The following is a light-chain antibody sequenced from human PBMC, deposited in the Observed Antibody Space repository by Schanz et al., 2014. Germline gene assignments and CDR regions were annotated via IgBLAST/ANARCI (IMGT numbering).Light chain of an antibody. CDR3: QQYGSSPPVT. J-gene: IGKJ3*01. V-gene: IGKV3-20*01. CDR2: GAS. CDR1: QSVSSN. Sequence: EIVMTQSPATLSVSPGERATLSCRASQSVSSNLAWYQQKPGQAPRLLIYGASTRATGIPDRFSGSGSGTDFTLTISRLEPVDFGVYYCQQYGSSPPVTFGPGTKVEIK.